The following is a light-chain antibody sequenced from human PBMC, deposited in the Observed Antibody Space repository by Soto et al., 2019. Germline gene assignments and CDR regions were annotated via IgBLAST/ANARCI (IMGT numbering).Light chain of an antibody. J-gene: IGKJ3*01. CDR1: QSVSSY. CDR3: QQRSNWPPLFT. Sequence: EIVLTQSPATLSLSPGERATLSCRASQSVSSYLAWYQQKPGQAPRLLIYDASNRATGIPARFSGSGSGTDFTLPISSLNPEDFAFYYCQQRSNWPPLFTFGPGTKVDIK. CDR2: DAS. V-gene: IGKV3-11*01.